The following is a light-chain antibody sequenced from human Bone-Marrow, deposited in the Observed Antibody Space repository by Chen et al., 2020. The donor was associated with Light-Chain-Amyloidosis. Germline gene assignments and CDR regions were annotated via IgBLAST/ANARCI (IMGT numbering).Light chain of an antibody. CDR3: QSADSSGTYEVI. CDR1: DLPTKY. V-gene: IGLV3-25*03. Sequence: SYELTQPPSLSVSPGQTARITCSGDDLPTKYAYWYQQKPGQAPVLVIHRDTERPSGISERFSGSRSGTTATLTISGVQAEDEAYYHCQSADSSGTYEVIFGGGTKLTVL. CDR2: RDT. J-gene: IGLJ2*01.